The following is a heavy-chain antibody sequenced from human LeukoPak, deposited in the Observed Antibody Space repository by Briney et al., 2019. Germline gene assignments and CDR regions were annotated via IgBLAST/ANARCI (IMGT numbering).Heavy chain of an antibody. Sequence: GGSLRLSCAASGFTFSGSAMHWVRQASGKGLEWVGRIRSKANSYATAYAASVKGRFTISRDDSKNTAYLQMNSLKTEDTAVCYCTRLHHYGDYAYYYYGMDVWGQGTTVTVSS. CDR1: GFTFSGSA. CDR2: IRSKANSYAT. J-gene: IGHJ6*02. V-gene: IGHV3-73*01. D-gene: IGHD4-17*01. CDR3: TRLHHYGDYAYYYYGMDV.